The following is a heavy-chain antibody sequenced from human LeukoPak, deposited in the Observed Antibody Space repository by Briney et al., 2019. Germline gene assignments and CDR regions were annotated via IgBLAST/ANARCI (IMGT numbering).Heavy chain of an antibody. CDR1: GYTFTSYD. Sequence: ASVKVSCKASGYTFTSYDINWVRQATGQGLEWMGWMNLNSGNTGYAQKFQGRVTMTRNTSISTAYMELSSLRSEDTAVYYCASSRGYCSSTSCPFDYWGQGTLVTVSS. D-gene: IGHD2-2*01. CDR2: MNLNSGNT. J-gene: IGHJ4*02. CDR3: ASSRGYCSSTSCPFDY. V-gene: IGHV1-8*01.